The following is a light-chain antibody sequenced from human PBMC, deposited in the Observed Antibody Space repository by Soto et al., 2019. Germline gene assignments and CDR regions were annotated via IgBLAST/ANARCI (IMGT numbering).Light chain of an antibody. CDR2: STS. J-gene: IGKJ1*01. V-gene: IGKV1-39*01. CDR1: QTVTNY. Sequence: DIQLTQSPSSLSAAVGDRVPITCRASQTVTNYLYWYHQQPGKAPKLLIHSTSTLQSGVPSRFSGSGSGTDFTLTISSLQPEDFATYYCQQSYSTPRTFGQGTKVDIK. CDR3: QQSYSTPRT.